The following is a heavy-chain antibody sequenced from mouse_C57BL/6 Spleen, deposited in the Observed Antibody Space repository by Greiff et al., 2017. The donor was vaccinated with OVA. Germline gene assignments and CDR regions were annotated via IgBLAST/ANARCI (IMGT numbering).Heavy chain of an antibody. V-gene: IGHV5-17*01. Sequence: EVKLVESGGGLVKPGGSLKLSCAASGFTFSDYGMHWVRQAPEKGLEWVAYISSGSSTIYYADTVKGRFTISRDNAKNTLFLQMTSLRSEDTAMYYCARSRYYGSRYFDYWGQGTTLTVSS. D-gene: IGHD1-1*01. J-gene: IGHJ2*01. CDR3: ARSRYYGSRYFDY. CDR2: ISSGSSTI. CDR1: GFTFSDYG.